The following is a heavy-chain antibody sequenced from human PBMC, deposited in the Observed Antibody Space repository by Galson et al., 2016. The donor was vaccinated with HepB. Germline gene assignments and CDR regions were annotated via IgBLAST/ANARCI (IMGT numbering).Heavy chain of an antibody. CDR3: TTGGGNWALGMDV. CDR1: GFTFSNAW. J-gene: IGHJ6*02. D-gene: IGHD1-1*01. Sequence: SLRLSCAGSGFTFSNAWMSWVRHAPGKGLEWVGRIKSKTDGGTTDYAAPVKGRFTISRDDSKNTLYLQMNSLKTEDTAVYYCTTGGGNWALGMDVWGQGTTVTVSS. V-gene: IGHV3-15*01. CDR2: IKSKTDGGTT.